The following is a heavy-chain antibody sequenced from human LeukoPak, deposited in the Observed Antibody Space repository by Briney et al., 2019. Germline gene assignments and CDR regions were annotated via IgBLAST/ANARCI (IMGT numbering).Heavy chain of an antibody. Sequence: GGSLRLSCAASGFTFSGSAMHWVRQASGKGLEWVGRIRSKANGYATAYAASVKGRFTISRDDSKNTAYLQMNSLKTEDTAVYYCPSYHYGMDVWGQGTTVTVSS. D-gene: IGHD6-6*01. CDR1: GFTFSGSA. CDR3: PSYHYGMDV. J-gene: IGHJ6*02. V-gene: IGHV3-73*01. CDR2: IRSKANGYAT.